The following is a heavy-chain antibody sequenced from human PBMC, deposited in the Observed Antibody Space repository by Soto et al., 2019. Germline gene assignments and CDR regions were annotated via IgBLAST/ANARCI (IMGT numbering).Heavy chain of an antibody. CDR1: GFTFSSYA. CDR2: ISYDGSNK. CDR3: ARDSKPSIAVAGVDYFDY. Sequence: GGSLRLSCAASGFTFSSYAMHWVRQAPGKGLEWVAVISYDGSNKYYADSVKGRFTISRDNSKNTLYLQMNSLRAEDTAVYYCARDSKPSIAVAGVDYFDYWGQGTLVTVSS. D-gene: IGHD6-19*01. J-gene: IGHJ4*02. V-gene: IGHV3-30-3*01.